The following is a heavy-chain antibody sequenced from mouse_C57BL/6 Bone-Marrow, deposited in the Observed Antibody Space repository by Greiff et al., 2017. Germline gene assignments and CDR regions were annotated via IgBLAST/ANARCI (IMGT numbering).Heavy chain of an antibody. Sequence: EVQLQQSGPELVKPGASVKISCKASGYTFTDYYMNWVKQSHGKSLEWIGDINPNNGGTSYNQKFKGKATLTVDKSSSTAYMELRSLTSEDSAVYYCARYEKLGLRDYFDYWGQGTTLTVSS. CDR3: ARYEKLGLRDYFDY. V-gene: IGHV1-26*01. CDR1: GYTFTDYY. D-gene: IGHD4-1*01. CDR2: INPNNGGT. J-gene: IGHJ2*01.